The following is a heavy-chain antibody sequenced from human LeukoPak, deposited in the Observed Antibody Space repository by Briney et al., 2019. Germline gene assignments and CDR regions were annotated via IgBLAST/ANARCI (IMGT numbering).Heavy chain of an antibody. CDR2: ISSNGGST. CDR1: GCTFSSYA. J-gene: IGHJ6*02. CDR3: ARGVLGRFDYYGMDV. D-gene: IGHD3-16*01. V-gene: IGHV3-64*01. Sequence: LAGGSLRLSCAASGCTFSSYAMHWVRQAPGKGLEYVSAISSNGGSTYYANSVKGRFTISRDNSKNTLYLQMGSLRAEDMAVYYCARGVLGRFDYYGMDVWGQGTMVTVSS.